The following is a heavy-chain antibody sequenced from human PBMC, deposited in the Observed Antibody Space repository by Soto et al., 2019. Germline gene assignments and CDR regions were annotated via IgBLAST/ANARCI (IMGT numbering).Heavy chain of an antibody. J-gene: IGHJ4*02. CDR2: IKQDGSEK. CDR1: GFTFSSYW. D-gene: IGHD1-26*01. Sequence: SGGSLRLSCAASGFTFSSYWMSWVRQAPGKGLEWVANIKQDGSEKYYVDTVKGRFTISRDNAKNSLYLQMNSLRAEDTAVYYCARLRRGGIGGCDYWGQGTLVTVSS. V-gene: IGHV3-7*01. CDR3: ARLRRGGIGGCDY.